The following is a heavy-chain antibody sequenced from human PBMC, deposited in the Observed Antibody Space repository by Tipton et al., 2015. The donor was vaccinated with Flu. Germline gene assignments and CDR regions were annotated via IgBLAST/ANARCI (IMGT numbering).Heavy chain of an antibody. J-gene: IGHJ6*02. D-gene: IGHD6-13*01. CDR3: ARAWGSSWPYYYYGFNV. CDR2: MHHRGST. CDR1: GDSITSDSHY. Sequence: TLSLTCTVSGDSITSDSHYWSWIRQPPGKGLEWIGCMHHRGSTFYSPSLQSRVNISLDTSKNQFSLKLSSVTVADTAVYYCARAWGSSWPYYYYGFNVWGQGTTVTVSS. V-gene: IGHV4-30-4*01.